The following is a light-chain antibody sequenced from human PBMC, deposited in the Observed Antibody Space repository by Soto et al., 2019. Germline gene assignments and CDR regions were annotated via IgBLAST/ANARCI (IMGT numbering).Light chain of an antibody. CDR1: QSISSW. J-gene: IGKJ1*01. V-gene: IGKV1-5*01. Sequence: DIQMTQSPSTLSASVGDRVTITCRASQSISSWLVWYQQKPGKAPKLLIYDASSLKSGVPSRFSGSGSGTEFTLTISSLQPDDFATYYCQQYKSYPWTFGQGTKVEIK. CDR2: DAS. CDR3: QQYKSYPWT.